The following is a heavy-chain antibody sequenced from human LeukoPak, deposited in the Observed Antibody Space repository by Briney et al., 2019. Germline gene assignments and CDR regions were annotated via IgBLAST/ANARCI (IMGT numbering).Heavy chain of an antibody. J-gene: IGHJ4*02. CDR2: ISSSSSYI. D-gene: IGHD5-12*01. V-gene: IGHV3-21*01. Sequence: NPGGSLRLSCAASGFTFSSYSMNWVRQAPGKGLEWVSSISSSSSYIYYADSVKGRFTISRDNAKNSLYLQMNSLRAEDTAVYYCARGYSGYDSLDYWGQGTLVTVSS. CDR1: GFTFSSYS. CDR3: ARGYSGYDSLDY.